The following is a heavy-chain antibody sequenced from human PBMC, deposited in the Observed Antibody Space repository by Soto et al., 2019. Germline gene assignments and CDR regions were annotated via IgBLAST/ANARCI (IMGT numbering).Heavy chain of an antibody. CDR2: IKSKTDGGTT. J-gene: IGHJ6*02. CDR1: GFTFSNAW. CDR3: TTDDKAYYDFWSGYPPSGYYYYYGMDV. D-gene: IGHD3-3*01. V-gene: IGHV3-15*01. Sequence: GSLRLSCAASGFTFSNAWMSWVRQAPGKGLEWVGRIKSKTDGGTTDYAAPVKGRFTISRDDSKNTLYLQMNSLKTEDTAVYYCTTDDKAYYDFWSGYPPSGYYYYYGMDVWGQGTTVTAP.